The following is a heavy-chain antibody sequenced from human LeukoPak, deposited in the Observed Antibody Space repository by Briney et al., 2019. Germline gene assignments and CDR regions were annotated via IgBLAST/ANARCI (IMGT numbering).Heavy chain of an antibody. CDR2: IHSGGTT. CDR1: GFTVSNNY. CDR3: ARDSDSGYGPFAS. D-gene: IGHD5-12*01. J-gene: IGHJ4*02. V-gene: IGHV3-53*01. Sequence: PGGSLRLSCAASGFTVSNNYMSWVRQAPGKGLEWVSVIHSGGTTNYADSVQGRFTISRDNSKTTVYLHMNGLRAEDTAVYCCARDSDSGYGPFASWGQGSLVTVCS.